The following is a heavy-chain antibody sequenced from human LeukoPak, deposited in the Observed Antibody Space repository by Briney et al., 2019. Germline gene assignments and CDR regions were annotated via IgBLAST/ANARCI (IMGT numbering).Heavy chain of an antibody. CDR3: ARHLGGSGYPTPFDY. D-gene: IGHD3-22*01. CDR2: INPNSGGT. J-gene: IGHJ4*02. CDR1: GYTFTSYG. V-gene: IGHV1-2*02. Sequence: GASVKVSCKASGYTFTSYGISWVRQAPGQGLEWMGWINPNSGGTNYAQKFQGRVTMTRDTSISTAYMELSRLRSDDTAVYYCARHLGGSGYPTPFDYWGQGTLVTVSS.